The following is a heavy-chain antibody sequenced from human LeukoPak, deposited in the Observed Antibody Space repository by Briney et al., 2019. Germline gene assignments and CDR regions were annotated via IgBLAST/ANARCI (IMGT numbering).Heavy chain of an antibody. CDR2: MNPNSCNT. J-gene: IGHJ3*02. V-gene: IGHV1-8*01. CDR1: GYTFTSYD. Sequence: SVKVSCKSSGYTFTSYDFNGLGQATAQGLEWMGWMNPNSCNTGYAQKFQARVSMTRNTSISTAYMELSSLRSEDTAVYYCTRGLVVLRATSWALDIWGHGTMVTVS. CDR3: TRGLVVLRATSWALDI. D-gene: IGHD2-15*01.